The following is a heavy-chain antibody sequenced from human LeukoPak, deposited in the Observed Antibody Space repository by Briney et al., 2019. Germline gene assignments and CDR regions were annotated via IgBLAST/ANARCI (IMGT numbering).Heavy chain of an antibody. CDR2: MYYRGSI. CDR3: ATDKGTGYPDAFDI. Sequence: SETLSLTCTVSGGSISSGGDYWSWIRQHPGKGLEWIGYMYYRGSIYYNASLKSRVTISVATSKNHFSLKLSSATAADTAVYYCATDKGTGYPDAFDICRQATIVTASS. CDR1: GGSISSGGDY. V-gene: IGHV4-31*03. J-gene: IGHJ3*02. D-gene: IGHD3-9*01.